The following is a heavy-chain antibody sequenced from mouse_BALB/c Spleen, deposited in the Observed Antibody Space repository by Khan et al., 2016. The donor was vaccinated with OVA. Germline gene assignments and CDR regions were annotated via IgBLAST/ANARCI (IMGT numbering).Heavy chain of an antibody. D-gene: IGHD1-1*01. V-gene: IGHV1-9*01. CDR2: ILPGSGYN. CDR3: ARGDYYGSTSGFAY. J-gene: IGHJ3*01. CDR1: GYTFSTYW. Sequence: QVQLQQSGAELMKPGASVKLSCKASGYTFSTYWIEWVQQRPGHGLEWIGEILPGSGYNNFNEKFRGKATFAADTSSNTAYMQLSSLTSEDSAVYYCARGDYYGSTSGFAYWGQGTLVTVSA.